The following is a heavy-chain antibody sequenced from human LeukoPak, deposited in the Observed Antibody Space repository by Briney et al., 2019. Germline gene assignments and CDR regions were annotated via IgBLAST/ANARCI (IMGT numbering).Heavy chain of an antibody. V-gene: IGHV3-21*04. CDR3: AKSYDFWSLDAFDI. CDR1: GFTFSSYS. J-gene: IGHJ3*02. CDR2: ISSSSSYI. D-gene: IGHD3-3*01. Sequence: GGSLRLSCAASGFTFSSYSMNWVRQAPGKGLEWVSSISSSSSYIYYADSVKGRFTISRDNSKNTLYLQMNSLRAEDTAVYYCAKSYDFWSLDAFDIWGQGTMVTVSS.